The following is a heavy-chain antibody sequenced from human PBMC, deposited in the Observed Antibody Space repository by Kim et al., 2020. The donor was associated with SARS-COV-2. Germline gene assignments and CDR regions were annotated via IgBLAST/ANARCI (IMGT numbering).Heavy chain of an antibody. CDR2: INHSGST. Sequence: SETLSLTCAVYGGSFSGYYWSWIRQPPGKGLEWIGEINHSGSTNYNPSLKSRVTISVDTSKNQFSLKLSSVTAADTAVYYCARRDIVATKYYFDYWGQGTLVTVSS. J-gene: IGHJ4*02. CDR1: GGSFSGYY. D-gene: IGHD5-12*01. CDR3: ARRDIVATKYYFDY. V-gene: IGHV4-34*01.